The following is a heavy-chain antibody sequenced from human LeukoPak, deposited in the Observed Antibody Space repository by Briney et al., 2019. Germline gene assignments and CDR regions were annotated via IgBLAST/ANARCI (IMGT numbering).Heavy chain of an antibody. D-gene: IGHD6-19*01. CDR2: IYYSGST. CDR3: ASYSSGWYYFDY. V-gene: IGHV4-39*07. CDR1: GGSISSSSYF. J-gene: IGHJ4*02. Sequence: PSETLSLTCTVSGGSISSSSYFWGWVRQPPGKGLEWIGSIYYSGSTNYNPSLKSRVTISVDTSKNQFSLKLSSVTAADTAVYYCASYSSGWYYFDYWGQGTLVTVSS.